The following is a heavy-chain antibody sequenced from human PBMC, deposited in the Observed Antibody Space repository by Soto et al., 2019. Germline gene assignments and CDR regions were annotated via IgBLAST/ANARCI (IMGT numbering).Heavy chain of an antibody. V-gene: IGHV4-39*01. J-gene: IGHJ6*02. CDR3: ATSSLGYYYGMDV. CDR1: GGSISSSSYY. CDR2: IYYSGST. Sequence: QLQLQESGPGLVKPSETLSLTCTVSGGSISSSSYYWGWIRQPPGKGLEWIGSIYYSGSTYYTPSLESRLTISVDTSKNQFSLKLSSVTAADTAVHYCATSSLGYYYGMDVWGQGTTVTVSS. D-gene: IGHD2-2*01.